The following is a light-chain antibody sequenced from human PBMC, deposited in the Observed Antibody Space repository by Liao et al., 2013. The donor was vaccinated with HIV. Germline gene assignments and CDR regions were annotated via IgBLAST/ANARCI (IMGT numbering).Light chain of an antibody. CDR3: QVWDTSSDHVV. CDR1: NIGSKS. CDR2: YDS. Sequence: SYALTQPPSVSVVPGKTARITCGGNNIGSKSVHWYQQKPGQAPVLVIYYDSDRPSGIPERFSGSHSGNTAALTISRVEVGDEADYYCQVWDTSSDHVVFGGGTKLTVL. J-gene: IGLJ2*01. V-gene: IGLV3-21*01.